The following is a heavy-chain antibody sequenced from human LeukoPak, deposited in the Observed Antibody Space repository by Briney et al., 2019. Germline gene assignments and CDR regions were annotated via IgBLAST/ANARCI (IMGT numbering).Heavy chain of an antibody. V-gene: IGHV4-34*01. Sequence: SETLSLTCAVYGGAFSGYYWSWIRQPPGKGLEWIGEINHSGSTNYNPSLKSRVTISVDTSKNQFSLKLSSVTAADTAVYYCARGPRMITIFGVVSSSYYFDYWGQGTLVTVSS. CDR3: ARGPRMITIFGVVSSSYYFDY. J-gene: IGHJ4*02. D-gene: IGHD3-3*01. CDR2: INHSGST. CDR1: GGAFSGYY.